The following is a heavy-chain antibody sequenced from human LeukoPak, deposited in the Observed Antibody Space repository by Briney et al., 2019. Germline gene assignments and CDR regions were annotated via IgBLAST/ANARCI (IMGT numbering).Heavy chain of an antibody. V-gene: IGHV4-39*01. CDR3: ARQGRFGVVINWFDP. D-gene: IGHD3-3*01. J-gene: IGHJ5*02. Sequence: SETLSLTCTVSGGSISSSSYYWGWIRQPPGKGLEWIGSIYYSGSTYYNPSLKSRVTISVDTSKNQFSLKLSSVTAADTAVYYCARQGRFGVVINWFDPWGQGTLVTVSS. CDR1: GGSISSSSYY. CDR2: IYYSGST.